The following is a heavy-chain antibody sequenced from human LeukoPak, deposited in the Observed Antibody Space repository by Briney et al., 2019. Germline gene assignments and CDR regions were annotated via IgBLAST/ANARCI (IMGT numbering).Heavy chain of an antibody. Sequence: SETLSLTCTVSGGSISSGDYYWSWIRQPPGKGLEWIGYIYYSGSTYYNPSLKSRVTISVDTSKNQFSLKLSSVTAADTAVYYCARHGYSSSWYLNWFDPWGQGTLVTVSS. CDR2: IYYSGST. V-gene: IGHV4-30-4*08. D-gene: IGHD6-13*01. J-gene: IGHJ5*02. CDR3: ARHGYSSSWYLNWFDP. CDR1: GGSISSGDYY.